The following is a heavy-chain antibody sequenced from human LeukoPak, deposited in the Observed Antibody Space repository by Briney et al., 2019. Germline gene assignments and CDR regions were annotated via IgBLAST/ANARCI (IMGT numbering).Heavy chain of an antibody. J-gene: IGHJ6*03. CDR2: ISYDGSNK. Sequence: GGSLRLSCAASGFTFSSYAMHWVRQAPGKGLEWVAVISYDGSNKYYADSVKGRFTISRDNSKNTLYLQMNSLRAEDTAVYYCARDWGRCSSTSCLHYYYYYYMDVWGKGTTVTVSS. CDR1: GFTFSSYA. D-gene: IGHD2-2*01. CDR3: ARDWGRCSSTSCLHYYYYYYMDV. V-gene: IGHV3-30-3*01.